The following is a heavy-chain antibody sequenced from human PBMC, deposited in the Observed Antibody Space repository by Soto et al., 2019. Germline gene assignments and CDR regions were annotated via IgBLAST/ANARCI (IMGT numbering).Heavy chain of an antibody. D-gene: IGHD2-2*01. J-gene: IGHJ2*01. CDR1: GGSISSGDYY. CDR3: ARDACISTSCSTMYWYFDL. V-gene: IGHV4-30-4*01. Sequence: QVQLQESGPGLVKPSQTLSLTCTVSGGSISSGDYYWSWIRQPPGKGLEWIGYIYYSGSTYYNPSLKSRVTISVDTSKNQFSLKLRSVTAADTAVYYCARDACISTSCSTMYWYFDLWGRGTLVTVSS. CDR2: IYYSGST.